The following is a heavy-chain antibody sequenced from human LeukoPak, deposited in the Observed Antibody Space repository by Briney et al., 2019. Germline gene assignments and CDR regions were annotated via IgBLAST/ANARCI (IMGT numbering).Heavy chain of an antibody. CDR3: AGGSYYYMDV. Sequence: GGSLRLSCAASGFTFSSYSMNWVRQALGKGLEWVSSISSSSSYIYYADSVKCRFTISRDNAKNSLYLQMNSLRAEDTAVYYCAGGSYYYMDVWGKGTTVTVSS. CDR2: ISSSSSYI. V-gene: IGHV3-21*01. CDR1: GFTFSSYS. J-gene: IGHJ6*03.